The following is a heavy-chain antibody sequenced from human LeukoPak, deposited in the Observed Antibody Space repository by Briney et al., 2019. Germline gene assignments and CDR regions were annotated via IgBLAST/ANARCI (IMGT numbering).Heavy chain of an antibody. Sequence: PSETLSLTCTVSGGSISSGDYYWSWIRQPPGKGLEWIGSIYYSGSTYYNPSHKSRVTISVDTSKNQFSLKLSSVTAADTAVYYCARYRPGADYFDYWGQGTLVTVSS. CDR2: IYYSGST. D-gene: IGHD3-16*02. J-gene: IGHJ4*02. V-gene: IGHV4-39*07. CDR1: GGSISSGDYY. CDR3: ARYRPGADYFDY.